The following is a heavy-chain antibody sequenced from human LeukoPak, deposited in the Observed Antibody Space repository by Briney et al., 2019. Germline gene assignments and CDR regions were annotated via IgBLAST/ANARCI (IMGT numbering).Heavy chain of an antibody. CDR2: ISDSGGST. Sequence: GRSLRLSCAASGFSFSSYAMSWVRQAPGKGLEWVSAISDSGGSTYYADSVKGRFTISRDNSKNTLYLQVNSLRAEDTAVYYCAKDLPSTNRYCSTTSCSLFDYWGQGTLVTVSS. J-gene: IGHJ4*02. D-gene: IGHD2-2*01. V-gene: IGHV3-23*01. CDR3: AKDLPSTNRYCSTTSCSLFDY. CDR1: GFSFSSYA.